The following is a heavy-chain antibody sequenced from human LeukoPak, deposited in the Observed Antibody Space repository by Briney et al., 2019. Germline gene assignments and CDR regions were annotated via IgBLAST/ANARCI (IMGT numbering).Heavy chain of an antibody. CDR2: IYYSGST. CDR3: ARQDCSSTSCYGIYYYGMHH. V-gene: IGHV4-59*08. D-gene: IGHD2-2*01. Sequence: SETLSLTCTVSGGSISSYYWSWIRQPPGKGLEWIGYIYYSGSTNYNPSLKSRVTISVDTSKNQSSLKLGSVTAADTAVYYCARQDCSSTSCYGIYYYGMHHWGQGTTVTVSS. J-gene: IGHJ6*02. CDR1: GGSISSYY.